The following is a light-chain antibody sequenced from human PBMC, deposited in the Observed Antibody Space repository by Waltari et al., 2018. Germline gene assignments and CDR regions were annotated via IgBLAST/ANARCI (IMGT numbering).Light chain of an antibody. V-gene: IGKV1-12*01. CDR1: QGISSR. J-gene: IGKJ2*01. CDR3: LQAYSFPRT. CDR2: TAS. Sequence: DIQMTQSPSFVSASVGDRVTITCRASQGISSRLAWYQQKPGKAPKLLIYTASTLQSGVPSRFSGSGSGTEFTLIITTLQPEDFATYFCLQAYSFPRTFGQGTKLEI.